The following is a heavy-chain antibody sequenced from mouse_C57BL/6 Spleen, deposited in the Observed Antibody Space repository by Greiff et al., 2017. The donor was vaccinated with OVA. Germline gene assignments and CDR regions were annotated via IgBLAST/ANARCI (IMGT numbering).Heavy chain of an antibody. D-gene: IGHD2-4*01. J-gene: IGHJ4*01. CDR1: GFTFSSYG. CDR3: ARHIYYDYDDAMDY. V-gene: IGHV5-6*01. CDR2: ISSGGSYT. Sequence: EVQLVESGGDLVKPGGSLKLSCAASGFTFSSYGMSWVRQTPDKRLEWVATISSGGSYTYYPDSVKGRFTISRDNAKNTLYLQMSSLKSEDTAMYYCARHIYYDYDDAMDYWGQGTSVTVSS.